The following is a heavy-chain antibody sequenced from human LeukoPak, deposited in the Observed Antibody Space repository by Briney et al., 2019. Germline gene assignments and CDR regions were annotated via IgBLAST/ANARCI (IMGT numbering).Heavy chain of an antibody. CDR2: LYTTGTT. J-gene: IGHJ4*02. D-gene: IGHD3-22*01. V-gene: IGHV4-4*07. CDR3: ARDRWNKIGDDTSGYYYGY. Sequence: SETLSLTCAVSGASITSCYWSWARQSAGKGLEWIGRLYTTGTTNYNPSLKSRVTISVDKSKNQFSLKLSSVTAADTAVYYCARDRWNKIGDDTSGYYYGYWGQGTLVTVSS. CDR1: GASITSCY.